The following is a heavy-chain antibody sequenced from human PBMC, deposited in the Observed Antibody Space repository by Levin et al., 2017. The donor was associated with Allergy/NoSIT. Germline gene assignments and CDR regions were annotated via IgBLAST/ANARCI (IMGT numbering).Heavy chain of an antibody. Sequence: LSLTCAASGFTFSSYSMNWVRQAPGKGLEWVSSISSSSSYIYYADSVKGRFTISRDNAKNSLYLQMNSLRAEDTAVYYCARDLHPLRYFDWLHQPIDAFDIWGQGTMVTVSS. D-gene: IGHD3-9*01. J-gene: IGHJ3*02. CDR2: ISSSSSYI. CDR3: ARDLHPLRYFDWLHQPIDAFDI. V-gene: IGHV3-21*01. CDR1: GFTFSSYS.